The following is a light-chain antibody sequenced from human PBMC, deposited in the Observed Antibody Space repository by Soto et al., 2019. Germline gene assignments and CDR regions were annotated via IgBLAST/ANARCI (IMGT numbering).Light chain of an antibody. J-gene: IGLJ1*01. CDR1: GSNIGSNA. CDR3: ATWDDSLNAYV. V-gene: IGLV1-44*01. CDR2: SNN. Sequence: QSVLAQPPSASGTPGQTATISCSGTGSNIGSNAVNWYQQLPGTAPKLLIYSNNQRPSGVPDRFSGSKYGTSASLAITGLQSEDEADYYCATWDDSLNAYVFGTGTKVTVL.